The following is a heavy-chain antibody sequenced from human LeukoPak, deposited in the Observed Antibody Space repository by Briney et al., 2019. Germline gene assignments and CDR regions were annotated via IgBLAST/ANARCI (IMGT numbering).Heavy chain of an antibody. Sequence: SETLSLTCTVSGGSFSSYYWSWIREPPGKVLEWIGYIYYSGSTYYNPSLRSRVTISVDTSKNQFSLKLSSVTAADTAVYYCARSSEGRYYYDSSGFSYYYYYMDVWGKGTTVTISS. D-gene: IGHD3-22*01. CDR3: ARSSEGRYYYDSSGFSYYYYYMDV. CDR2: IYYSGST. J-gene: IGHJ6*03. V-gene: IGHV4-59*01. CDR1: GGSFSSYY.